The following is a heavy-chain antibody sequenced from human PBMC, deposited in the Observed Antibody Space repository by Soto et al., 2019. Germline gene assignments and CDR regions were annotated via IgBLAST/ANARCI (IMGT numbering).Heavy chain of an antibody. J-gene: IGHJ5*02. V-gene: IGHV3-7*01. Sequence: GGSLRLSCAASGFTFSTYWMDWVRQTPGKGLEWVANINQDGSEKNYVDSVKGRFTIYRDNAKNSLYLQMSSLTAEVSALYYCSRSLSSWGQGTLVTVSS. CDR3: SRSLSS. CDR1: GFTFSTYW. CDR2: INQDGSEK. D-gene: IGHD2-15*01.